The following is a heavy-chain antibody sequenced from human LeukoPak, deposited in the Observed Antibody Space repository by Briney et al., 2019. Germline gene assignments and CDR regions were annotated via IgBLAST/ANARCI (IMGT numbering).Heavy chain of an antibody. J-gene: IGHJ4*02. CDR2: IIPIFGTA. Sequence: SVKVSCTASGGTFSSYAISWVRQAPGQGLEWMGGIIPIFGTANYAQKFQGRVTITADESTSTAYMELSSLRSEDTAVYYCASQVNVEDFYYFDYWGQGTLVTVSS. D-gene: IGHD1-1*01. V-gene: IGHV1-69*13. CDR3: ASQVNVEDFYYFDY. CDR1: GGTFSSYA.